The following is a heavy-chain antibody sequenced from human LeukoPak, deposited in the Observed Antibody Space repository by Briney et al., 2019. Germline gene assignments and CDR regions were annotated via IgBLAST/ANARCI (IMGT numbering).Heavy chain of an antibody. CDR1: GFTFSSYG. J-gene: IGHJ6*03. CDR2: IRYDGSNK. D-gene: IGHD3-9*01. CDR3: ARDHYDILTGYPNCYYYMDV. V-gene: IGHV3-30*02. Sequence: GGSLRLSCAASGFTFSSYGMHWVRQAPGKGLEWVAFIRYDGSNKYYADSVKGRFTISRDNSKNTLYLQMNSLRAEDTAVYYCARDHYDILTGYPNCYYYMDVWGKGTTVTISS.